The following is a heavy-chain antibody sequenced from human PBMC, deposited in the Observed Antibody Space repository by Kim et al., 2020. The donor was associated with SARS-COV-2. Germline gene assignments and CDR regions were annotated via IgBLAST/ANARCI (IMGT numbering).Heavy chain of an antibody. CDR2: IVVASDST. CDR3: AADAVGESPLDY. Sequence: SVKVSCKASGFNFANSVVQWVRQAREQRLEWIGWIVVASDSTDFAQKFQGRVTITTDMSTTTAYMELSGLRSEDTAIYYCAADAVGESPLDYWGQGSLVTVSS. V-gene: IGHV1-58*01. CDR1: GFNFANSV. J-gene: IGHJ4*02. D-gene: IGHD1-26*01.